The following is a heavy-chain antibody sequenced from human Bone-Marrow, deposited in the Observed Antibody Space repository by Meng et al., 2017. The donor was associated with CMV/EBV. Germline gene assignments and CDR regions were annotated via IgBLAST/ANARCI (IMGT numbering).Heavy chain of an antibody. CDR2: ISAYNGNT. CDR3: ARVYSSVGDYYYYGMDV. D-gene: IGHD1-26*01. Sequence: ASVKVSCKASGYTFTSYGISWVRQAPGQGLEWMGWISAYNGNTNYAQKLQGRVTMTTDTSTSTAYMELRSLRSDDTAVYYCARVYSSVGDYYYYGMDVWGQGTTVTVSS. J-gene: IGHJ6*02. CDR1: GYTFTSYG. V-gene: IGHV1-18*01.